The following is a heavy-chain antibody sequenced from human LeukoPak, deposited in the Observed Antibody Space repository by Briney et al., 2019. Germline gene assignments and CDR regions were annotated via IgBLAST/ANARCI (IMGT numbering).Heavy chain of an antibody. J-gene: IGHJ3*02. D-gene: IGHD4-23*01. CDR1: GGSISSGGYS. CDR2: IYHSGST. CDR3: ARALGTVATPEVAFDI. Sequence: PSETLPLTCAVSGGSISSGGYSWSWIRQPPGKGLEWIGYIYHSGSTYYNPSLKSRVTISVDRSKNQFSLKLSSVTAADTAVYYCARALGTVATPEVAFDIWGQGTMVTVSS. V-gene: IGHV4-30-2*01.